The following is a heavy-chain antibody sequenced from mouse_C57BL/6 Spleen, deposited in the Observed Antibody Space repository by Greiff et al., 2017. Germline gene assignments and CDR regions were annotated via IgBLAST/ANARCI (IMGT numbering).Heavy chain of an antibody. D-gene: IGHD1-1*01. J-gene: IGHJ3*01. CDR1: GFNIKDDY. V-gene: IGHV14-4*01. CDR3: TPYGSSPFAY. Sequence: DVQLQESGAELVRPGASVKLSCTASGFNIKDDYMHWVKQRPEPGLEWIGWIDPENGDTEYASKFQGKATITADTSSNTAYLQLSSLTSEDTAVYYCTPYGSSPFAYWGQGTLVTVAA. CDR2: IDPENGDT.